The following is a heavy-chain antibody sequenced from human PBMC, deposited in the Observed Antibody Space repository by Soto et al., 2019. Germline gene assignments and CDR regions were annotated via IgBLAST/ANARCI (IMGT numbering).Heavy chain of an antibody. CDR1: GGSVTSGDISYS. CDR3: VRVRGGGSGKYYVSMGMDV. V-gene: IGHV4-30-2*01. CDR2: IYPVGTA. D-gene: IGHD3-10*01. Sequence: SETLSLTCSVSGGSVTSGDISYSWSWIRQPVGKGLEWIGNIYPVGTASHNPSLKSRVTISIDKSRNQFSLRLTSVTAADTAVYYCVRVRGGGSGKYYVSMGMDVWGRGTTVTVSS. J-gene: IGHJ6*02.